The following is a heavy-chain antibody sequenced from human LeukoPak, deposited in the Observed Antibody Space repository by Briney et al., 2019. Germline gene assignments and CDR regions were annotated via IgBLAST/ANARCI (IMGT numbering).Heavy chain of an antibody. Sequence: SVTVSCTASGGTFSSYAISWVRQAPGQGLEWMGGIIPIFGTANYAQKFQGRVTITADESTSTAYMELSSLRSEDTAVYYCARVGYYYDSSGYPARGYYYYGMDVWGQGTTVTVSS. V-gene: IGHV1-69*13. D-gene: IGHD3-22*01. J-gene: IGHJ6*02. CDR2: IIPIFGTA. CDR3: ARVGYYYDSSGYPARGYYYYGMDV. CDR1: GGTFSSYA.